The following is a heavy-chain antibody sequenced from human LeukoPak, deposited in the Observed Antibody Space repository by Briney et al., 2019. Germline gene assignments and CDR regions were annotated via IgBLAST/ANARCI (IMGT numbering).Heavy chain of an antibody. J-gene: IGHJ5*02. D-gene: IGHD4-11*01. CDR3: ARGLIYSPNWFDP. CDR2: IYTGGNT. CDR1: GXTVSSNY. V-gene: IGHV3-66*01. Sequence: GGSLRLSCAGSGXTVSSNYMSWVRQAPGKGLEWVSVIYTGGNTYYADSVKGRFIISRDNSKNTLYLQMNSLRAEDTAVYYCARGLIYSPNWFDPWGQGTLVTVSS.